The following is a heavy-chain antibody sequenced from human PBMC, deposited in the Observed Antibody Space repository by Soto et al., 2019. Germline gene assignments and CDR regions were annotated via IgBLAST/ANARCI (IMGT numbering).Heavy chain of an antibody. J-gene: IGHJ6*02. CDR2: IWYDGTIK. Sequence: QVQLVESGGGVVQPGRSLRLSCAASGFIFRNHGMHWVRQAPGKGLEWVAVIWYDGTIKYYSDSVKGRFAISRDNSKNTLYLQMDSRRADDAAVYYCARTPSGSDYGMDVWGHGTTVTVSS. V-gene: IGHV3-33*01. CDR1: GFIFRNHG. CDR3: ARTPSGSDYGMDV. D-gene: IGHD3-10*01.